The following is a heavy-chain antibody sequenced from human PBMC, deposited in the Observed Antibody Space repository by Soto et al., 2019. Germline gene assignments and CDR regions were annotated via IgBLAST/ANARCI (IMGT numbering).Heavy chain of an antibody. D-gene: IGHD3-10*01. Sequence: GGSLRLSCAASGFTFSSYSMNWVRQAPGKGLEWVSSISSSSSYIYYADSVKGRFTISRDNAKNSLYLQMNSLRAEDTAVYYCASDLRAGSYYNLGGMDVWGQGTTVTVSS. CDR3: ASDLRAGSYYNLGGMDV. CDR2: ISSSSSYI. CDR1: GFTFSSYS. V-gene: IGHV3-21*01. J-gene: IGHJ6*02.